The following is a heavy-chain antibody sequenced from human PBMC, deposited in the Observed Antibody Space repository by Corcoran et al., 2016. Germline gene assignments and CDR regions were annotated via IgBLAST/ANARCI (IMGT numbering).Heavy chain of an antibody. CDR2: IIPIFGTA. CDR3: ARDPGYFDY. Sequence: QVQLVQSGAEVKKPGSSVKVSCKASCGTFRSYAFSWVRRAPGQGLEWMGGIIPIFGTANYAQKFQGKATITADESTSTAYMELSSLRSEDTAVYYCARDPGYFDYWGQGTLVTVSS. D-gene: IGHD2-8*02. V-gene: IGHV1-69*01. J-gene: IGHJ4*02. CDR1: CGTFRSYA.